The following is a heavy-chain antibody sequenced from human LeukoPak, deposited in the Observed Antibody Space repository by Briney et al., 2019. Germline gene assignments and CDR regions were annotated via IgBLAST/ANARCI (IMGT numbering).Heavy chain of an antibody. CDR1: GGSISSGSYY. Sequence: PSQTLSLTCTVSGGSISSGSYYWSWIRQPAGKGLEWIGRIYTSGSPNYNPSLKSRVTISVDTSKNQFSLKLSSVTAADTAVYYCARIYGDPVYYYGMDVWGQGTTVTVSS. V-gene: IGHV4-61*02. D-gene: IGHD4-17*01. CDR2: IYTSGSP. J-gene: IGHJ6*02. CDR3: ARIYGDPVYYYGMDV.